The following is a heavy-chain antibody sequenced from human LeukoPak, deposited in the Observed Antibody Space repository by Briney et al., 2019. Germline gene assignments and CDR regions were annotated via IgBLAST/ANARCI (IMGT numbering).Heavy chain of an antibody. D-gene: IGHD2-21*02. Sequence: PSETLSLTCTVSGGSISGSSYYWGWIRQPPGKGLEWIGSIYYSGSTYYNPSLKSRVTISVDTSKNQFSLKLSSVTAADTAVYYCARLKIVVVTAQLGFDYWGQGTLVTVSS. CDR3: ARLKIVVVTAQLGFDY. V-gene: IGHV4-39*01. CDR1: GGSISGSSYY. J-gene: IGHJ4*02. CDR2: IYYSGST.